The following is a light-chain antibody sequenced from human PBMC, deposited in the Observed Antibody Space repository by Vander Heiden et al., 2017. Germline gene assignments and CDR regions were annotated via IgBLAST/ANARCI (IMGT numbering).Light chain of an antibody. CDR1: QNVSSN. J-gene: IGKJ4*01. CDR2: GAA. Sequence: EIVMTQSPATLSVSPGERATLSCRASQNVSSNLAWYQQKPGQAPRLLIYGAATRASGIAARFSGSGSGIEFTLTISSLQSEDFAVYYCQQYNNWPPLTFGGGTKVEIK. V-gene: IGKV3-15*01. CDR3: QQYNNWPPLT.